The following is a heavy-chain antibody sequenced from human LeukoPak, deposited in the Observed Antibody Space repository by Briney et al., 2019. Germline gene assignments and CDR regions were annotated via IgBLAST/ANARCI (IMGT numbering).Heavy chain of an antibody. V-gene: IGHV1-2*02. CDR3: ARERRQLVLPHFDY. D-gene: IGHD6-13*01. J-gene: IGHJ4*02. CDR2: IIPNSGGT. CDR1: GGTFSSYA. Sequence: ASVKVSCKASGGTFSSYAISWVRQAPGQGLEWMGGIIPNSGGTNYAQKFQGRVTMTRDTSISTAYMELSRLRSDDTAVYYCARERRQLVLPHFDYWGQGTLVTVSS.